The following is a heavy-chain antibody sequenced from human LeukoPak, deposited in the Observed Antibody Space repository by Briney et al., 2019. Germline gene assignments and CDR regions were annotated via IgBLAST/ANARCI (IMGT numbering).Heavy chain of an antibody. D-gene: IGHD2-21*02. V-gene: IGHV3-15*01. CDR2: IQSKTDSGTT. Sequence: TSGGSLRPSCTASGFTFSNAWMSWVRQAPGKGLEWVGRIQSKTDSGTTDYAAPVKGRFTISRDDSKNTLYLQMNSLKTDDTAVYYCTTELYCGGDCYPGAWGQGTLVTVSS. J-gene: IGHJ5*02. CDR3: TTELYCGGDCYPGA. CDR1: GFTFSNAW.